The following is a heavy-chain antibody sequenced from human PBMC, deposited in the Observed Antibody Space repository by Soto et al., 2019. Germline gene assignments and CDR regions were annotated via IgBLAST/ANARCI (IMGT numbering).Heavy chain of an antibody. J-gene: IGHJ4*02. D-gene: IGHD3-3*01. CDR2: ISSSGSTI. V-gene: IGHV3-11*01. CDR3: AVGIVDLWSDYYDY. CDR1: GFTFSDYY. Sequence: GESLKISCAASGFTFSDYYMSWIRQAPGKGLEWDSYISSSGSTIYYADSVKGRFTISRNNAKNSLYLQMNSLRAEDSAVYYCAVGIVDLWSDYYDYWGQGTLVAVSS.